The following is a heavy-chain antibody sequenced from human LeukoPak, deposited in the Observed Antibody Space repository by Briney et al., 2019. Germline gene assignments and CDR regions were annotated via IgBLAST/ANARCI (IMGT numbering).Heavy chain of an antibody. CDR1: GGSISGYH. CDR3: ARGFTTSSLWFDP. J-gene: IGHJ5*02. Sequence: PSETLSLTCTVSGGSISGYHWSWIRQRPGKGLEWIGDINHSGSTHYSPSLKSRVTISVDTSNNQFSLKLHSVTAADTAVYYCARGFTTSSLWFDPWGQGILVTVSS. D-gene: IGHD6-6*01. V-gene: IGHV4-34*01. CDR2: INHSGST.